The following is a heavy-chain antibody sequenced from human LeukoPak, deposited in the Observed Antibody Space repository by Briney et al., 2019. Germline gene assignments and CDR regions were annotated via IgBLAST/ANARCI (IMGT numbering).Heavy chain of an antibody. Sequence: GGSLRLSCAASGFTFDDYAMHWVRQAPGKGLEWVSGISWNSGSIGYADSVKGRFTISRDNAKHSLYLQMNSLRAEDMALYYCAKDLRSSSWDAFDIWGQGTMVTVSS. CDR3: AKDLRSSSWDAFDI. V-gene: IGHV3-9*03. CDR2: ISWNSGSI. J-gene: IGHJ3*02. CDR1: GFTFDDYA. D-gene: IGHD6-13*01.